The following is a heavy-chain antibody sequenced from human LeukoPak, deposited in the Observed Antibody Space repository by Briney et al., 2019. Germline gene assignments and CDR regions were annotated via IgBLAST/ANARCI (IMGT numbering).Heavy chain of an antibody. CDR3: ARLPSTDYSIDY. V-gene: IGHV4-39*01. D-gene: IGHD3-22*01. Sequence: SETLSLTCLVSGGSIGNAIYWWGWFRQPPGEGLAWIASISYNGITSYNPSLRSRVTISIDTSKKQLSLSLTSMTAADTAIYYCARLPSTDYSIDYWGQGTLVTVSA. J-gene: IGHJ4*02. CDR1: GGSIGNAIYW. CDR2: ISYNGIT.